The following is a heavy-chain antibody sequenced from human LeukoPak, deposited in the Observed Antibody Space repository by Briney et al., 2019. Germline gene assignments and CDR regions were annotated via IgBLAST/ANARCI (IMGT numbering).Heavy chain of an antibody. Sequence: PSETLSLTCTVSGGSNSSYYWSWIRQPPGKGLEWIGYIYYSGSTNYNPSLKSRVTISVDTSKNQFSLKLSSVTAADTAVYYCARGSAYCGGDCYPYWGQGTLVTVSS. CDR3: ARGSAYCGGDCYPY. CDR1: GGSNSSYY. J-gene: IGHJ4*02. CDR2: IYYSGST. V-gene: IGHV4-59*01. D-gene: IGHD2-21*02.